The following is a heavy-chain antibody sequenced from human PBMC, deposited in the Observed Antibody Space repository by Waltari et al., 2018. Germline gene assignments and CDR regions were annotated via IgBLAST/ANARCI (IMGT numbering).Heavy chain of an antibody. CDR2: ISTSSNYI. D-gene: IGHD5-12*01. J-gene: IGHJ4*02. CDR1: GVLFGGHD. V-gene: IGHV3-21*06. Sequence: EVQLVEAGGGLVQPGGSLRLSCAASGVLFGGHDLDWVRQAPQKGLEWVSFISTSSNYIYYADSVKGRFAVSRDNARNSIFLDMNSLRAEDTAVYYCARAGSGYDDPLDYWGQGTQVTVSS. CDR3: ARAGSGYDDPLDY.